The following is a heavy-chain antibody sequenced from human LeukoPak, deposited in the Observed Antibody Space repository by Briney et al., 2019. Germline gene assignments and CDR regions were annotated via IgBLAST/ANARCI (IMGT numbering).Heavy chain of an antibody. CDR1: GGSISSSNW. V-gene: IGHV4-4*02. Sequence: SGTLSLTCAVSGGSISSSNWWSWVRQPPGKGLEWIGEINHSGSTNYNPSLKSRVTISVDTSKNQFSLKLSSVTAADTAVYYCARAQYYYDSSGYYYTYYYYGVDVWGQGTTVTVSS. CDR2: INHSGST. CDR3: ARAQYYYDSSGYYYTYYYYGVDV. D-gene: IGHD3-22*01. J-gene: IGHJ6*02.